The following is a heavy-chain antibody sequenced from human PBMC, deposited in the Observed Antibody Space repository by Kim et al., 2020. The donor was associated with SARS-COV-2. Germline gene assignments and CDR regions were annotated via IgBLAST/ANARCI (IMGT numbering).Heavy chain of an antibody. CDR3: TTVGRGRAFDY. CDR2: IKSKPDGGTT. Sequence: GGSLRLSCAASGFSFSNAYMGWVRQAPGKGLEWVGRIKSKPDGGTTDYAAPVEGRFTVSRDDSKNTLYLQMNSLKPDDTAVYYCTTVGRGRAFDYWGQGT. D-gene: IGHD1-26*01. J-gene: IGHJ4*02. V-gene: IGHV3-15*01. CDR1: GFSFSNAY.